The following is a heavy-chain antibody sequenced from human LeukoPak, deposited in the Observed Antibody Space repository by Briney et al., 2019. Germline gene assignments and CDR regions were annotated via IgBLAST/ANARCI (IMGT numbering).Heavy chain of an antibody. Sequence: GGSLRLSCAVSGFTVSGNYMIWVRQAPGKGLEGVSLIYSGGTTYYADSVKGRFTISRDNSKNTLYLQMNSLRAEDTAVYYCARRAGGYSHPYDYWGQGILVTVSS. CDR3: ARRAGGYSHPYDY. D-gene: IGHD4-23*01. V-gene: IGHV3-53*01. CDR1: GFTVSGNY. J-gene: IGHJ4*02. CDR2: IYSGGTT.